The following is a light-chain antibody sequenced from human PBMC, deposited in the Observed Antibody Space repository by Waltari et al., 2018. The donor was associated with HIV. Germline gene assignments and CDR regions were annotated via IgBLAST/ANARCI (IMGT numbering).Light chain of an antibody. CDR1: SSNIGNNY. CDR2: DKK. CDR3: RTWDSSLSAGV. Sequence: QSVLTQPPSVSAAPGQKVTISCSGSSSNIGNNYVSWYQQLPGTAPKLLIYDKKKRPAGSPDRISGSKSGTSATLGITGLQAGDEADYYCRTWDSSLSAGVFGGGTKLTVL. V-gene: IGLV1-51*01. J-gene: IGLJ2*01.